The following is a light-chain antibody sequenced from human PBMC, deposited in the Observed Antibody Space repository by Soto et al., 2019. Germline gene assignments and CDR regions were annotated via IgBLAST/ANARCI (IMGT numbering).Light chain of an antibody. CDR2: EDS. Sequence: QSALTQPASVSGSPGQSITISCAGTNSDVGSYNLVSWYQQHPGRAPKLMIYEDSKRPSGVSNRFSGSKSGNTASLTISGLQAEDEADYYCSSYTSSSTPLYVFGTGTKLTVL. CDR3: SSYTSSSTPLYV. V-gene: IGLV2-14*02. J-gene: IGLJ1*01. CDR1: NSDVGSYNL.